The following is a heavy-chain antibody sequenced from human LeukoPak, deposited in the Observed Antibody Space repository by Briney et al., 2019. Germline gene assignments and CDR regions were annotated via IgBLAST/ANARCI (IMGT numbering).Heavy chain of an antibody. CDR2: ISGSGGST. CDR1: GFTFTNYG. Sequence: QPGGSLRLSCAAPGFTFTNYGMSWVRQAPGKGLEWVSVISGSGGSTYYADSVKGRFTISRDNSKNTLYLQMNSLRAEDTAVYYCAKNYRASGYDYLDAFDIWGQGTMVTVSS. CDR3: AKNYRASGYDYLDAFDI. J-gene: IGHJ3*02. V-gene: IGHV3-23*01. D-gene: IGHD5-12*01.